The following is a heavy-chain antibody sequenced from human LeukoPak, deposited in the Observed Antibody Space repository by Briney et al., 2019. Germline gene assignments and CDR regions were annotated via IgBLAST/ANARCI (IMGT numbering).Heavy chain of an antibody. CDR2: ISSNGGGT. CDR1: GFTFSSYA. CDR3: VKDRLMVRGVHNWFDP. V-gene: IGHV3-64D*06. Sequence: GGSLRLSCSASGFTFSSYAMHWVRQAPGKGLEYVSAISSNGGGTYYADSVKGRFTISRDNSKNTLYLQMSSLRAEDTAVYYCVKDRLMVRGVHNWFDPWGQGTLVTVSS. D-gene: IGHD3-10*01. J-gene: IGHJ5*02.